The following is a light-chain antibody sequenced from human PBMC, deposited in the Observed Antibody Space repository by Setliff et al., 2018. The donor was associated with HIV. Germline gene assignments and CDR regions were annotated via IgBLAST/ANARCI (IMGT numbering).Light chain of an antibody. CDR2: GTS. V-gene: IGKV3-15*01. J-gene: IGKJ1*01. CDR3: QQYKTWPS. CDR1: QSLSGN. Sequence: EIVMTQSPDTLSASPGERAVLSCRASQSLSGNLAWYQQRPGQAPRLLIYGTSTRATGIPARFSGSGSGTDFTLTITGLQSEDFAVYHCQQYKTWPSFGQGTKVDIK.